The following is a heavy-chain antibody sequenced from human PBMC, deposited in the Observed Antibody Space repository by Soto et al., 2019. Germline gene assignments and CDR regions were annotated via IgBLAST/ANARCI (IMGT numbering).Heavy chain of an antibody. CDR2: ISYDGSNK. D-gene: IGHD3-16*02. CDR3: ARTVMITFGRVFGPFDY. Sequence: GGSLRLSCAASGFTFSSYAMHWVRQAPGKGLEWVAVISYDGSNKYYADSVKGRFTISRDNSKNTLYLQMNSLRAEDTAVYYCARTVMITFGRVFGPFDYWGQGTLFTVAS. CDR1: GFTFSSYA. J-gene: IGHJ4*02. V-gene: IGHV3-30-3*01.